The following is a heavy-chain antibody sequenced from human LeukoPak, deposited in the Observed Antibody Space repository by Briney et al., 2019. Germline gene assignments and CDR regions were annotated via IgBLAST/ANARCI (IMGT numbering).Heavy chain of an antibody. CDR3: ARSSTNPRSNWFDP. CDR2: ISAYNGNT. CDR1: GYTFTSYG. Sequence: GASVKVSCKASGYTFTSYGISWVRQAPGQGLEWMGWISAYNGNTNYAQKLQGRVTMATDTSTSTAYMELRSLRSDDTAVYYCARSSTNPRSNWFDPWGQGTLVTVSS. V-gene: IGHV1-18*01. D-gene: IGHD2-2*01. J-gene: IGHJ5*02.